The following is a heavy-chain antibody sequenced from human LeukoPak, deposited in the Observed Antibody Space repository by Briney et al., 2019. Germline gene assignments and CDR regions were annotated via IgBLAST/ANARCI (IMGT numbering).Heavy chain of an antibody. J-gene: IGHJ5*02. CDR1: GGSISSGDYY. Sequence: ASQTLSLTCTVSGGSISSGDYYWSWIRQPPGKGLEWIGYIYYSGSTYYNPSLKSRVTISVDTSKNQFSLKLSSVTAADTAVYYCARAPTELDHNHQEGWFDPWGQGTLVTVSS. D-gene: IGHD1-14*01. CDR3: ARAPTELDHNHQEGWFDP. V-gene: IGHV4-30-4*01. CDR2: IYYSGST.